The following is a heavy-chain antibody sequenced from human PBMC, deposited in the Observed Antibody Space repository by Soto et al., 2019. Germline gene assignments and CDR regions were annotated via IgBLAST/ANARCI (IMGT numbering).Heavy chain of an antibody. D-gene: IGHD3-22*01. CDR2: ISAHNGDT. CDR1: GYSFATYG. V-gene: IGHV1-18*04. CDR3: ATEPIYYNDGSGYYPLVH. Sequence: ASVQVSCKASGYSFATYGFSLVRQAPGQGLECVGWISAHNGDTHYSQKFQGRVTLTTDTSTNTGYMELRSLTSDDTAVYFCATEPIYYNDGSGYYPLVHWGQGTLVTVSS. J-gene: IGHJ4*02.